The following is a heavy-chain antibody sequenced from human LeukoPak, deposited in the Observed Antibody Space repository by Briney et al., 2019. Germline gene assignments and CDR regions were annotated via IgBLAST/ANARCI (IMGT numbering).Heavy chain of an antibody. CDR1: GYTFTNYA. J-gene: IGHJ4*02. Sequence: RASVKVSCKASGYTFTNYAMHWVRQAPGQRLEWMGWINAGNGNTKYSQKFQGRVTITADKSTSTAYMELSSLRSEDTAVYYCARPKNGYGTFDYWGQGTLVTVSS. V-gene: IGHV1-3*01. CDR3: ARPKNGYGTFDY. D-gene: IGHD3-16*01. CDR2: INAGNGNT.